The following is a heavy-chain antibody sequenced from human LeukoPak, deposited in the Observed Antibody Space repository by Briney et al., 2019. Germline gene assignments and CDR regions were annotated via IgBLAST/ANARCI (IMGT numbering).Heavy chain of an antibody. V-gene: IGHV1-69*05. D-gene: IGHD3-22*01. CDR1: GGTFSSYA. Sequence: SVKVSCKASGGTFSSYAISWVRQAPGQGLEWMGRIVPIFGTANYAQKFQGRVTITTDESTSTAYMELSSLRSEDTAVYYCARDPTYYYDSSGYTPWGQGTLVTVSS. CDR3: ARDPTYYYDSSGYTP. CDR2: IVPIFGTA. J-gene: IGHJ5*02.